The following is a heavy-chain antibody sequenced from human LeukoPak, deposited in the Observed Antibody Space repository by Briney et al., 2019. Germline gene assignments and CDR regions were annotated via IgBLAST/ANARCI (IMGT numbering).Heavy chain of an antibody. V-gene: IGHV3-23*01. CDR2: ISGSGGST. D-gene: IGHD6-19*01. CDR1: GFTFSSYA. Sequence: GGSLRLSCAASGFTFSSYAMSWVRQAPGKGLEWVSAISGSGGSTYYADSVKGRFTISRDNSKNTLYLQMNSLRPEDTAVYYCARDRYFSGWYGGPDYWGQGTLVTVSS. CDR3: ARDRYFSGWYGGPDY. J-gene: IGHJ4*02.